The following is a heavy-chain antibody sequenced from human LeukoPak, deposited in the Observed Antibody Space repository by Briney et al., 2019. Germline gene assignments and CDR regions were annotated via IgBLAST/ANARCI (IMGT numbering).Heavy chain of an antibody. V-gene: IGHV4-4*02. Sequence: KTSETLSLTCAVSGGSISSSNWWSWVRQPPGKGLEWIGQIYHSGSTNYNPSLKSRVTISVDKSKNQFSLKLSSVTAADTAVYYCARDAYDSSGCSFDYWGQGTLVTVSS. J-gene: IGHJ4*02. D-gene: IGHD3-22*01. CDR3: ARDAYDSSGCSFDY. CDR2: IYHSGST. CDR1: GGSISSSNW.